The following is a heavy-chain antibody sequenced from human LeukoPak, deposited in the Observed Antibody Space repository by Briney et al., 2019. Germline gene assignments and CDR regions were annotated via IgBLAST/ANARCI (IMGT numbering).Heavy chain of an antibody. J-gene: IGHJ5*02. CDR1: GFTFSSYS. Sequence: GGSLRLSCAASGFTFSSYSMSWVRQAPGKGLEWVSSISSSSSYIYYADSVKGRFTISRDNAKNSLYLQMNSLRAEDTAVYYCARVGFGGFDPWGQGTLVTVSS. V-gene: IGHV3-21*01. CDR3: ARVGFGGFDP. CDR2: ISSSSSYI. D-gene: IGHD3-16*01.